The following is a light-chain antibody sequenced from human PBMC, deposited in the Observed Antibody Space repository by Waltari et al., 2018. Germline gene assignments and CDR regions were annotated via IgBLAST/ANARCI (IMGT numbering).Light chain of an antibody. J-gene: IGKJ2*03. CDR2: EVS. CDR1: QSLLDSEDGNTY. CDR3: MQALEFPYS. Sequence: VMIQTPLSLPVTLGGPASISCWSSQSLLDSEDGNTYLEWYLQKPGQSPQLLIYEVSNRASGVPDRFSGSGSDTDFTLKISRVEAEDVGVYYCMQALEFPYSFGQGTKVEIK. V-gene: IGKV2-40*01.